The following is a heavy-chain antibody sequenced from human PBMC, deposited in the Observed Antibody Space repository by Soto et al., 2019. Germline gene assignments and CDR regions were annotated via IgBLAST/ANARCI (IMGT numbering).Heavy chain of an antibody. J-gene: IGHJ5*02. CDR1: CGSVSIGDYL. D-gene: IGHD4-17*01. Sequence: VQLQESGPGLVTPSQTLSLTCTVFCGSVSIGDYLWSWIRQRPGKGLEWIGYIHDSGNTYYNPSLKSRVTISLETSKNQFSLKVTAMTAADTAVYFCARARGGDSGDYASLFDRWGQGNLVTVSS. V-gene: IGHV4-30-4*01. CDR3: ARARGGDSGDYASLFDR. CDR2: IHDSGNT.